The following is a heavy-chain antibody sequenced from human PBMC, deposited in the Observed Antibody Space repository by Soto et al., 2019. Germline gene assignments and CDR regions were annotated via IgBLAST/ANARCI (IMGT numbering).Heavy chain of an antibody. CDR1: GDSISTADYY. J-gene: IGHJ4*02. Sequence: SETLSLTCTVSGDSISTADYYWNWIRQPPGKGLEWIGYIYYSGNTYYIPSLKSRVTISVDTSKNQISLKLNSVTAADTAVYYCARGIYSTSSFFDYWGQGTLVTVSS. D-gene: IGHD6-6*01. CDR2: IYYSGNT. CDR3: ARGIYSTSSFFDY. V-gene: IGHV4-30-4*01.